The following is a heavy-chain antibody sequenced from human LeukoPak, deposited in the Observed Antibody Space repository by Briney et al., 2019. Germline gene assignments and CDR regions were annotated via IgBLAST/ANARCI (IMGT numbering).Heavy chain of an antibody. D-gene: IGHD6-13*01. CDR3: ARDPAAAGTWFYYFDY. V-gene: IGHV3-21*01. CDR1: GFTFSSYS. J-gene: IGHJ4*02. CDR2: ISSSSSYI. Sequence: GGSLRLSCAASGFTFSSYSMNWVRQAPGKGLEWVSSISSSSSYIYYADSVKGRFTISRDNTKNSLYLQMNSLRAEDTAVYYCARDPAAAGTWFYYFDYWGQGTLVTVSS.